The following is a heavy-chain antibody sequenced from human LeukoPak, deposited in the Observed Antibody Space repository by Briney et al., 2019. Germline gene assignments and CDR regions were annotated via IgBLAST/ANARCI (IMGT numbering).Heavy chain of an antibody. V-gene: IGHV1-2*02. CDR2: INPNSGGT. CDR3: ARGKILGYCSGGSCYPRVDFDY. Sequence: ASVKVSCKASGYTFTGYYMRWVRQAPGQGLEWMGWINPNSGGTNYAQKFQGRVTMTRDTSISTAYMELSRLRSDDTAVYYCARGKILGYCSGGSCYPRVDFDYWGQGTLVTVSS. J-gene: IGHJ4*02. D-gene: IGHD2-15*01. CDR1: GYTFTGYY.